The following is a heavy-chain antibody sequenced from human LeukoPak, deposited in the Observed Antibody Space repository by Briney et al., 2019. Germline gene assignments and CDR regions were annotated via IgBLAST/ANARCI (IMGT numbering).Heavy chain of an antibody. CDR1: GFTFSSYA. D-gene: IGHD1-14*01. J-gene: IGHJ6*03. Sequence: GGSLRLSCAASGFTFSSYAMSWVRQAPGKGLERVSAISGSGGSTYYADSVKGRFTISRDNSKNTLYLQMNSLRAEDTAVYYCAKAMTGYYYYYMDVWGKGTTVTVSS. CDR2: ISGSGGST. CDR3: AKAMTGYYYYYMDV. V-gene: IGHV3-23*01.